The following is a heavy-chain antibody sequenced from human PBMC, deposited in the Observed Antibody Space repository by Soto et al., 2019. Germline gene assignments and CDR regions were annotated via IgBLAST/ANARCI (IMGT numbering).Heavy chain of an antibody. CDR3: ARAGGQDYGDVLSWFDP. CDR2: INGNGGST. V-gene: IGHV3-20*01. D-gene: IGHD4-17*01. J-gene: IGHJ5*02. Sequence: EVQLVESGGGVVRPGGSLRLSCAASGFTFDDYGMSWVRQAPGQGLEWVSGINGNGGSTGYADSVKGRFTISRDNAKNSLYLQMSSLRAEDTALYHCARAGGQDYGDVLSWFDPWGQGTLVTVSS. CDR1: GFTFDDYG.